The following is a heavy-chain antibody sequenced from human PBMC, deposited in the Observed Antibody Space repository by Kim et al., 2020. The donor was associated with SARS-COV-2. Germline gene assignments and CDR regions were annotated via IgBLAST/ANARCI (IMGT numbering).Heavy chain of an antibody. CDR2: FYYSGNT. J-gene: IGHJ4*02. D-gene: IGHD6-13*01. CDR1: GASISSNNYY. V-gene: IGHV4-39*01. Sequence: SETLSLTCTVSGASISSNNYYWGWIRQPPGKGLEWIGSFYYSGNTYYNPSLKSRVTISVDTSKNQFSLKLNSVTAADTAVYHCAGSSSWHRFDYWGQGTLVTVSS. CDR3: AGSSSWHRFDY.